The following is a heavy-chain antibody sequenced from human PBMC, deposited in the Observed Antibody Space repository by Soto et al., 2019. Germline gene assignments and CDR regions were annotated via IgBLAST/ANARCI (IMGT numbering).Heavy chain of an antibody. CDR2: LSGSGDST. J-gene: IGHJ6*02. CDR3: AKGSSWDNYFYYGLDV. Sequence: EVHLLESGGGLVQPGGSLRLSCAASGFTFTSYAMSWVRQAAGKGLEWDSTLSGSGDSTYYADSVKGRFIISRDNLKNTLHLQMNSLRADDTAVYYCAKGSSWDNYFYYGLDVWGQGTTVTVSS. V-gene: IGHV3-23*01. CDR1: GFTFTSYA. D-gene: IGHD6-13*01.